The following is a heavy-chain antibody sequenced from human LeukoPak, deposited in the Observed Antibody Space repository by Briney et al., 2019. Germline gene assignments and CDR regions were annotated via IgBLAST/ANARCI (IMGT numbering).Heavy chain of an antibody. CDR1: GFTMSSYW. D-gene: IGHD6-13*01. CDR3: ARDHDSSSCPYFDY. V-gene: IGHV3-48*01. CDR2: ISSSSSTI. J-gene: IGHJ4*02. Sequence: GGSLRLSCVASGFTMSSYWMSWVRQAPGKGLEWVSYISSSSSTIYYADSVKGRFTISRDNAKNSLYLQMNSLRAEDTAVYYCARDHDSSSCPYFDYWGQGTLVTVSS.